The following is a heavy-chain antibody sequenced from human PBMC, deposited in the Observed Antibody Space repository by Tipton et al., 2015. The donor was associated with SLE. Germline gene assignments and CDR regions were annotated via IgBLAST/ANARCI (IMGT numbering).Heavy chain of an antibody. CDR1: GDSISWRY. CDR3: ARRDGLRRYFNY. J-gene: IGHJ4*01. Sequence: TLSLTCIVSGDSISWRYWSWIRQPPGKGLEWIGYIYDSDTIHSIPSLGSRVTISADTSKNHVSLQLASVTPADTAVYFWARRDGLRRYFNYWGHGTRVTVSS. V-gene: IGHV4-59*11. CDR2: IYDSDTI. D-gene: IGHD3/OR15-3a*01.